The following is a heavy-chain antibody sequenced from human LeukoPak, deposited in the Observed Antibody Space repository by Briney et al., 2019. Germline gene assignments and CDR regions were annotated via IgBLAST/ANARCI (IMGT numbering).Heavy chain of an antibody. V-gene: IGHV3-74*01. CDR2: ISPTGSTT. D-gene: IGHD6-6*01. CDR1: GFSFSGHW. CDR3: ARGPNSNWSGLDF. Sequence: GGSLRLSCTASGFSFSGHWMHWARQLPGRGLVWVSRISPTGSTTSYADSVEGRFTVSRDNAKNTLYLQVNNLRAEDTAVYYCARGPNSNWSGLDFWGQGTLLTVSS. J-gene: IGHJ4*02.